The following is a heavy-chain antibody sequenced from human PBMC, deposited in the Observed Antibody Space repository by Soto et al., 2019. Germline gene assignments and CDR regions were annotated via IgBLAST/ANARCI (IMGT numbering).Heavy chain of an antibody. J-gene: IGHJ4*02. CDR3: AREYCDGRRCYGGDY. Sequence: ASVKVYCKASGYTFHTSGMSWVRQAPGQGLEWMGWINTDKGNTKYAQNLQGRVTMTTDTSTSTAYMELRSLKSDDTAVYYCAREYCDGRRCYGGDYWGQGTLVTVPQ. V-gene: IGHV1-18*01. CDR1: GYTFHTSG. CDR2: INTDKGNT. D-gene: IGHD2-15*01.